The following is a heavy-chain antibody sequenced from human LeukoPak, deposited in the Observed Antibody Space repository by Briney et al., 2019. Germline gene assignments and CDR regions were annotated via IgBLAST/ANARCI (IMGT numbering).Heavy chain of an antibody. J-gene: IGHJ4*02. CDR2: IYYSGST. Sequence: SETLSLTCTVSGASISSGGYYWSWLRQHPGKGLEWIGYIYYSGSTYYNPSLKSRVTISVDTSKNQFSLKLSSVTAADTAVYYCARRYSYAYYFDYWGQGTLVTVSS. CDR3: ARRYSYAYYFDY. V-gene: IGHV4-31*03. D-gene: IGHD5-18*01. CDR1: GASISSGGYY.